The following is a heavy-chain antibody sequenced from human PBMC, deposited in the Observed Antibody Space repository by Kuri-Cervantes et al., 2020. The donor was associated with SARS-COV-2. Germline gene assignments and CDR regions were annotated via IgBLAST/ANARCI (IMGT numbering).Heavy chain of an antibody. D-gene: IGHD1-26*01. V-gene: IGHV3-30*01. J-gene: IGHJ5*02. CDR1: GFTFSSYA. CDR2: ISYDGSNK. CDR3: ARDKSGSYRPHNWFDP. Sequence: GESLKISCAASGFTFSSYAMHWVRQAPGKGLEWVAVISYDGSNKYYADSVKGRFTISRDNSKNTLYLQMNSLRAEDTAVYYCARDKSGSYRPHNWFDPWGQGTLVTVSS.